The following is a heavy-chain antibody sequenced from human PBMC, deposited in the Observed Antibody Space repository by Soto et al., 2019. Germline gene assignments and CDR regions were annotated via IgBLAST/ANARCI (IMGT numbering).Heavy chain of an antibody. Sequence: GGSLRLSCAASGFTFSSYGMHWVRQAPGKGLEWVAVISYDGSNKYYADSVKGRFTISRDNSKNTLYLQMNSLRAEDTAVYYCAKGDYYDSSGYSYTSDYWGQGNLVTVSS. CDR3: AKGDYYDSSGYSYTSDY. V-gene: IGHV3-30*18. J-gene: IGHJ4*02. CDR2: ISYDGSNK. D-gene: IGHD3-22*01. CDR1: GFTFSSYG.